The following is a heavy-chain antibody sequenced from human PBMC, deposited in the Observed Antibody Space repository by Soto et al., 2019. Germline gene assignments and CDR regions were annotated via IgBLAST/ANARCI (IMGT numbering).Heavy chain of an antibody. Sequence: EVQLVESGGGLVQPGGSLRLSCAASGFAFNTYWLHWVRQAPGKGLVWVSRIDGDGISTTYADSVKGRFTISRDNAKNTLYLHTNSLRAEDTAMYYCARDQGYRIDLWGRGTLVTVSS. CDR3: ARDQGYRIDL. J-gene: IGHJ2*01. V-gene: IGHV3-74*01. D-gene: IGHD5-12*01. CDR2: IDGDGIST. CDR1: GFAFNTYW.